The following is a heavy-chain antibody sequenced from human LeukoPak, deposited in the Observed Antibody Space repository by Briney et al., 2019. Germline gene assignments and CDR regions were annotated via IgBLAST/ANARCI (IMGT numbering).Heavy chain of an antibody. D-gene: IGHD2-2*01. J-gene: IGHJ4*02. CDR3: ARDLGGIYCSSTTCWVFDY. V-gene: IGHV3-48*01. CDR2: ISSSSSTI. CDR1: GFTFSSYS. Sequence: PGGSLRLSCAASGFTFSSYSMNWVRQAPGKGLEWVSYISSSSSTIYYADSVKGRFTISRDNAKNSLYLQMNSLRAEDTAVYYCARDLGGIYCSSTTCWVFDYWGQGTLVTVSS.